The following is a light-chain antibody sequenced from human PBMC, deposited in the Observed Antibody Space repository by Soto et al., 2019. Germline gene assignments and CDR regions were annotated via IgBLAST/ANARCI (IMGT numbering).Light chain of an antibody. V-gene: IGKV3-11*01. Sequence: IVLTQSPATLSLSPGERATLSCRASQSVNNYLAWYQQKPGQAPRLLIYDASNGATGIPARFSGSGSGTDFTLTISSLQPDDSAVYFCQQRSDWPITFGQGTRLEIQ. CDR3: QQRSDWPIT. CDR2: DAS. J-gene: IGKJ5*01. CDR1: QSVNNY.